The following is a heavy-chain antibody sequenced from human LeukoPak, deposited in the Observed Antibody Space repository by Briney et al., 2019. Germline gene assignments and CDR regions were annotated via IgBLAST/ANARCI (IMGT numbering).Heavy chain of an antibody. J-gene: IGHJ4*02. CDR3: ARDLGDYYFDY. CDR2: ISSSSSTI. CDR1: GFTFSSYS. Sequence: GGSLRLSCAASGFTFSSYSMNWVRQAPGKGLEWVSYISSSSSTIYYADSVKGRFTISRDNAKNSLYLQMNSLRAEDTAVYYCARDLGDYYFDYWGQGTLVTVPS. V-gene: IGHV3-48*04. D-gene: IGHD3-10*01.